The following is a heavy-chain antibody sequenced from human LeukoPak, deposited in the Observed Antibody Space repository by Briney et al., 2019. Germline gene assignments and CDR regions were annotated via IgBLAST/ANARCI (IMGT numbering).Heavy chain of an antibody. CDR1: GGTFSSYA. Sequence: SVKVSCKASGGTFSSYAISWVRQAPGQGLEWMGGIIPIFGTANYAQKFQGRVTITTDESTSTAYMELSSLRSEDTAVYYCARDSRSNYDFSVTYYFDYWGQGTLVTVSS. V-gene: IGHV1-69*05. CDR3: ARDSRSNYDFSVTYYFDY. J-gene: IGHJ4*02. CDR2: IIPIFGTA. D-gene: IGHD3-3*01.